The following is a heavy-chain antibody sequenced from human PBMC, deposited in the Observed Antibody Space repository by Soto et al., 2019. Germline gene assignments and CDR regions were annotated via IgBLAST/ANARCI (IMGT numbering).Heavy chain of an antibody. CDR3: ARWSESEYSSSWSLPRVWYYGMDV. J-gene: IGHJ6*02. V-gene: IGHV4-30-4*02. Sequence: SETLSLTCTVSGGSINSGDYYWSWIRQPPGKGLEWIGYIYYSGSTYYNPSLKSRVTISVDTSKNQFSLKLSSVTAADTAVYYCARWSESEYSSSWSLPRVWYYGMDVWGQGTTVTVSS. D-gene: IGHD6-13*01. CDR1: GGSINSGDYY. CDR2: IYYSGST.